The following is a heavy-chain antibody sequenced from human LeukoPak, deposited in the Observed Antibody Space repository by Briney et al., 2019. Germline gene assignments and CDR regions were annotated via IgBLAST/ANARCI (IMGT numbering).Heavy chain of an antibody. V-gene: IGHV1-2*02. Sequence: ASVRVSCKASGYTFTGYYIHWVRQAPGQGREWMGRINANSGGTNYSQNFQGRVTMTRDTSISTAYVELSRLRSDDAAVYYCARGPIMLSFGGFDYWGQGTLVTVSS. CDR1: GYTFTGYY. J-gene: IGHJ4*02. CDR3: ARGPIMLSFGGFDY. CDR2: INANSGGT. D-gene: IGHD3-16*01.